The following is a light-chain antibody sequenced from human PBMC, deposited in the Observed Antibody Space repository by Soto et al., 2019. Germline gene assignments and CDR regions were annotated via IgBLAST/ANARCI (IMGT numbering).Light chain of an antibody. Sequence: EIVVTQSPAALSVSPGERATLSCRASQSIGGNLAWYQQKPGQAPRLLIYDVSTRATGIPARFSGRGSGTEFTLTISSLQSEDFATYSCQQYGRSPVTFGPGTKVDIK. CDR1: QSIGGN. J-gene: IGKJ3*01. CDR3: QQYGRSPVT. CDR2: DVS. V-gene: IGKV3-15*01.